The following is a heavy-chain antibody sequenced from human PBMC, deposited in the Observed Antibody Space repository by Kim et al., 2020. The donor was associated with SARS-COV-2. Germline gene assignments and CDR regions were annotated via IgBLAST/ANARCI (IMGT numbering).Heavy chain of an antibody. J-gene: IGHJ4*02. D-gene: IGHD3-22*01. Sequence: GGSLRLSCAASGFTFSSYAMHWVRQAPGKGLEWVAVISYDGSNKYYADSVKGRFTISRDNSKNTLYLQMNSLRAEDTAVYYCAGSPLRYSSGYYNYWGQGTLVTVSS. CDR3: AGSPLRYSSGYYNY. V-gene: IGHV3-30-3*01. CDR1: GFTFSSYA. CDR2: ISYDGSNK.